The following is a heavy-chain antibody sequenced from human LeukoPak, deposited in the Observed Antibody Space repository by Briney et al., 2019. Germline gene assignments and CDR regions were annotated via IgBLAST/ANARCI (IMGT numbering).Heavy chain of an antibody. V-gene: IGHV4-59*08. D-gene: IGHD2-15*01. Sequence: PWETLSLTFSVSGGSISNYYWSWIRQPPGKGLEWIGYIYYSGSTDYKPSLNSRVSMSVDTSKNQYSLRLSSLTAADTAVYYCARHTPVALRSGYYYNMDVWGQGTSVTVSS. CDR2: IYYSGST. CDR3: ARHTPVALRSGYYYNMDV. CDR1: GGSISNYY. J-gene: IGHJ6*02.